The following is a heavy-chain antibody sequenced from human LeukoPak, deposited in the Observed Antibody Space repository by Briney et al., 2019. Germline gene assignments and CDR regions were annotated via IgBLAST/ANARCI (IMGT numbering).Heavy chain of an antibody. J-gene: IGHJ4*02. V-gene: IGHV3-74*01. CDR3: VRDFRSADY. CDR1: GFIFSLYC. CDR2: ICPDGTGI. Sequence: GGSLRLSCAASGFIFSLYCMHWVRQAPGKGPMWVSRICPDGTGISYTDSVKARFTTSRDNAKNTVYLQMNGLREEDTAVYYCVRDFRSADYWGQGTLVTVSS.